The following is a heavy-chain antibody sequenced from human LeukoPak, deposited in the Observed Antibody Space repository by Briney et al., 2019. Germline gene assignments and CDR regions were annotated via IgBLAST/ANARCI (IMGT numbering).Heavy chain of an antibody. Sequence: ASVKVSCKASGYTFTSYGISWVRQAPGQGLEWMGWISAYNGNTNYAQKLQGRVTMTTVTSTSTAYMELRSLRSDDTAVYYCARDTPAVYDSSGYKDAFDIWGQGTMVTVSS. CDR1: GYTFTSYG. CDR2: ISAYNGNT. V-gene: IGHV1-18*01. D-gene: IGHD3-22*01. CDR3: ARDTPAVYDSSGYKDAFDI. J-gene: IGHJ3*02.